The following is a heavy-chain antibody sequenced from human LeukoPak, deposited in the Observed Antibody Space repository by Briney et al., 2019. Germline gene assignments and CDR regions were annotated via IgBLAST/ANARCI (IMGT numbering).Heavy chain of an antibody. V-gene: IGHV1-69*13. D-gene: IGHD3-3*01. CDR2: IIPIFGTA. J-gene: IGHJ4*02. CDR3: ARVGGRFLEDEPGHY. CDR1: GRTFSSYA. Sequence: SVKVSCKASGRTFSSYAISWVRQAPGQGLEWMGGIIPIFGTANYAQKFQGRVTITADESTSTAYMELSSLRSEDTAVYYCARVGGRFLEDEPGHYWGQGTLVTVSS.